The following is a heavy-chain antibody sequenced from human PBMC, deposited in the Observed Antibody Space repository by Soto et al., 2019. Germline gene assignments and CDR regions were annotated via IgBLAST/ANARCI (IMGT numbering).Heavy chain of an antibody. V-gene: IGHV1-24*01. CDR2: FDPEDGET. Sequence: ASVKVSCKVSGYTLTELSMHWVRQAPGKGLEWMGGFDPEDGETIYAQKFQGRVTMTEDTSTDTAYMELSSLRSEDTAVYYCATRASPYCTNGVCYLYFQHWGQGTLVTVSS. J-gene: IGHJ1*01. CDR3: ATRASPYCTNGVCYLYFQH. D-gene: IGHD2-8*01. CDR1: GYTLTELS.